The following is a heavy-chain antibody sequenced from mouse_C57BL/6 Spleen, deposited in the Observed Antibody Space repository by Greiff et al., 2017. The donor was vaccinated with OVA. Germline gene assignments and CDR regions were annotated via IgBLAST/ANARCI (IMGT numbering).Heavy chain of an antibody. D-gene: IGHD4-1*01. V-gene: IGHV1-61*01. J-gene: IGHJ2*01. CDR1: GYTFTSYW. CDR3: ARWDYLLGYFDY. CDR2: IYPSDSET. Sequence: QVQLQQPGAELVRPGSSVKLSCKASGYTFTSYWMDWVKQRPGQGLEWIGNIYPSDSETHYNQKFKDKATLTVDKSSSTAYMQLSSLTSEDSAVYYCARWDYLLGYFDYWGQGTTLTVSS.